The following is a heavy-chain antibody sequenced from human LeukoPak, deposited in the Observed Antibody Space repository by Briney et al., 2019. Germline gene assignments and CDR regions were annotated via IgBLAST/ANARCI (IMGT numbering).Heavy chain of an antibody. CDR2: IRSRGNNYAT. J-gene: IGHJ2*01. Sequence: EGSLRLSCAASGFTFSGSPVHWVRQASGKGLEWVGRIRSRGNNYATAYAASVKGRFTISRDDSKNTAYLQMNSLKTEDTAVYSCTSLTYYYDNGGLLDWYFDLWGRGTLVTVSS. CDR1: GFTFSGSP. D-gene: IGHD3-22*01. V-gene: IGHV3-73*01. CDR3: TSLTYYYDNGGLLDWYFDL.